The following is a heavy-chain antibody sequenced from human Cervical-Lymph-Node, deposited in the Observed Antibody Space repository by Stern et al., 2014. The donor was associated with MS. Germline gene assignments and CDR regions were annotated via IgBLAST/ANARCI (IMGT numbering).Heavy chain of an antibody. Sequence: EVQLVESGGGLVKPGGSLRLSCAASGFTFSSYSMNWVRQAPGKGLEWVSSISSSSSYIYYANSVKGRFTISRDNAKNSLYLQMNSLRAEDTAVYYCARDKGPLGKQWLRDGYYYYGMDVWGQGTTVTVSS. CDR3: ARDKGPLGKQWLRDGYYYYGMDV. CDR2: ISSSSSYI. D-gene: IGHD6-19*01. J-gene: IGHJ6*02. V-gene: IGHV3-21*01. CDR1: GFTFSSYS.